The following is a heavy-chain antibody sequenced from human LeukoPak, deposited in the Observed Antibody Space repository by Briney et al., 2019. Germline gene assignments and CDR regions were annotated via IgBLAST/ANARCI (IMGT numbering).Heavy chain of an antibody. J-gene: IGHJ5*02. Sequence: PGGSLRLSCAASGFTFSGYSMNWVRQAPGKGLEWVSYISSSSSVLHYADSVKGRFTISRDNAKKSLYLQMNSLRAEDTAVYYCAKDRGSGYCSSTSCSNWFDPWGQGTLVTVSS. CDR1: GFTFSGYS. CDR3: AKDRGSGYCSSTSCSNWFDP. D-gene: IGHD2-2*01. CDR2: ISSSSSVL. V-gene: IGHV3-48*01.